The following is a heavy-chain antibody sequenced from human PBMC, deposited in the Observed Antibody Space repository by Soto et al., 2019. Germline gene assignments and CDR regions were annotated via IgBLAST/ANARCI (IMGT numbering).Heavy chain of an antibody. V-gene: IGHV4-59*01. J-gene: IGHJ4*02. D-gene: IGHD3-3*01. CDR1: GDSIRSYY. CDR3: AGEGALATFGVV. Sequence: PSETLSLTCTVSGDSIRSYYWTWIRQPPGRGLEWIGHVYYGGSTNHNPSLQSRVTISLDTSKNQFSLRLTSMTAADAAVYYCAGEGALATFGVVWGQGTRVT. CDR2: VYYGGST.